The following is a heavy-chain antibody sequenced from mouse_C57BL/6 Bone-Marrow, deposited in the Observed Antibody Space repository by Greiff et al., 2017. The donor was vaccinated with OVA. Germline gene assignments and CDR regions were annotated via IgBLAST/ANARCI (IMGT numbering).Heavy chain of an antibody. CDR1: GYTFTSYW. CDR2: IYPGSGST. CDR3: ARFPITTVVATDLDWYFDV. D-gene: IGHD1-1*01. Sequence: VQLQQPGAELVKPGASVKMSCKASGYTFTSYWITWVKQRPGQGLEWIGDIYPGSGSTNYNEKFKSKATLTVDTSSSTAYMQLSSLTSEDSAVYYCARFPITTVVATDLDWYFDVWGTGTTVTVSS. J-gene: IGHJ1*03. V-gene: IGHV1-55*01.